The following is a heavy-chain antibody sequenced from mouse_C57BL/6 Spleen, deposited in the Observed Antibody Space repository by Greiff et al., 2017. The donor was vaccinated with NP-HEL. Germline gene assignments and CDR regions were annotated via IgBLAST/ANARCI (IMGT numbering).Heavy chain of an antibody. Sequence: VQLKESVAELVRPGASVKLSCTASGFNIKNTYMHWVKQRPEQGLEWIGRIDPANGNTKYAPKFQGKAPITADTSSNTAYLQLSSLTSEDTAIYYCATPYYSNFYYFDYWGQGTTLTVSS. CDR2: IDPANGNT. D-gene: IGHD2-5*01. V-gene: IGHV14-3*01. CDR3: ATPYYSNFYYFDY. J-gene: IGHJ2*01. CDR1: GFNIKNTY.